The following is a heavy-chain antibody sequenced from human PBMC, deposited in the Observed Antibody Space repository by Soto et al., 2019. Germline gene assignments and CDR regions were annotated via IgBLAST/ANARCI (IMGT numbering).Heavy chain of an antibody. D-gene: IGHD6-19*01. V-gene: IGHV4-31*03. CDR2: IYYSGST. Sequence: SETLSLTCTVSGGSISSGGYYWSWIRQHPGKGLEWIGYIYYSGSTYYNPSLKSRVTISVDTSKNQFSLKLSSVTAADTAVYYCARHSEKGYSSGWFYYYYYGMDVWGQGTTVTVS. CDR1: GGSISSGGYY. J-gene: IGHJ6*02. CDR3: ARHSEKGYSSGWFYYYYYGMDV.